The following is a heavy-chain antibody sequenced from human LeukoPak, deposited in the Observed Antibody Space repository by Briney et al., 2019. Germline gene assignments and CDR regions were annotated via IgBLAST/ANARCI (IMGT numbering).Heavy chain of an antibody. CDR1: GFTFSSYG. Sequence: PGGSLRLSCAASGFTFSSYGMHWVRQAPGKGLEWVAFIWYDGSNKYYADSVKGRFTISRDNSKKTLYLQMNSLRAEDTAVYYCAKVRSGWFFDYWGQGTLVTVSS. CDR2: IWYDGSNK. V-gene: IGHV3-30*02. J-gene: IGHJ4*02. CDR3: AKVRSGWFFDY. D-gene: IGHD6-19*01.